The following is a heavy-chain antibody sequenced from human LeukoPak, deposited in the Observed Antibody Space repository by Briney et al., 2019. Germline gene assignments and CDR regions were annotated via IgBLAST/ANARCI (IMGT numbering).Heavy chain of an antibody. V-gene: IGHV3-21*01. CDR2: ITTGSTFI. CDR1: GFTFSIYN. J-gene: IGHJ4*02. Sequence: GGSLRLSCATSGFTFSIYNMNWVRQAPGKGLERVSSITTGSTFISYADSVKGRFTISRDNAKNSLYLQMNSLRAEDTAVYYCATSRGSWPDYFDYWGQGTLVTVSS. D-gene: IGHD6-13*01. CDR3: ATSRGSWPDYFDY.